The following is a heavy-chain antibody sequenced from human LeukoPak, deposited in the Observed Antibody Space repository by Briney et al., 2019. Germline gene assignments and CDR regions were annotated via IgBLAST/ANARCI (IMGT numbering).Heavy chain of an antibody. CDR1: GFTFSSYS. Sequence: PGGSLRLSCAASGFTFSSYSMNWVRQAPGKGLEWVSSISSSSSYIYYADSVKGRFTISRDNAKNSLYLQMNSLRAEDTAVYYCARDDFSGDPHFDYWGQGTLVTVSS. D-gene: IGHD4-17*01. CDR2: ISSSSSYI. CDR3: ARDDFSGDPHFDY. V-gene: IGHV3-21*01. J-gene: IGHJ4*02.